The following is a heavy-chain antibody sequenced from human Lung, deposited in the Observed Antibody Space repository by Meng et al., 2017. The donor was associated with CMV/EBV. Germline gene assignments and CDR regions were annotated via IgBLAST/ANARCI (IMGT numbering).Heavy chain of an antibody. CDR1: GFTFDDYA. CDR2: ISWNSGSI. D-gene: IGHD3-3*01. Sequence: SLKISCAASGFTFDDYAMHWVRQAPGKGLEWVSGISWNSGSIGYADSVKGRFTISRDNAKNSLYLQMNSLRAEDTALCYCAKDGYYDFWGGMDVWGQGTTVTVSS. CDR3: AKDGYYDFWGGMDV. J-gene: IGHJ6*02. V-gene: IGHV3-9*01.